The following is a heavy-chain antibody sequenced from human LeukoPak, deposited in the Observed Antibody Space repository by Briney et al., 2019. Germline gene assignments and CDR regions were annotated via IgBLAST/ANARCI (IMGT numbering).Heavy chain of an antibody. CDR2: IRHDGSKK. Sequence: PGGSLRLSCAASGFTFSSDGMHWVRQAPGKGLEWVAFIRHDGSKKYYADSVKGRFTTSRDNSKNTLDLQMNSLRPEDTAVYYCAKSGDGYRFDYWGQGTLVTVFS. D-gene: IGHD5-24*01. V-gene: IGHV3-30*02. CDR1: GFTFSSDG. CDR3: AKSGDGYRFDY. J-gene: IGHJ4*02.